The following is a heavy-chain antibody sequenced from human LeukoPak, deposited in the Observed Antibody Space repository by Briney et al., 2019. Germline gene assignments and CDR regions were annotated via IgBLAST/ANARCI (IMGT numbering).Heavy chain of an antibody. V-gene: IGHV3-7*03. CDR2: INEDGSGK. D-gene: IGHD4-17*01. CDR3: ARAVTSTEGY. J-gene: IGHJ4*02. Sequence: GGSLRLSCAASGFTFSRYRMTWVRQAPGKGLEWVASINEDGSGKHYVDSVKGRFTIFRDNAQKSVYLEMNSLRAEDTAVYYCARAVTSTEGYWGQGTLVTVSS. CDR1: GFTFSRYR.